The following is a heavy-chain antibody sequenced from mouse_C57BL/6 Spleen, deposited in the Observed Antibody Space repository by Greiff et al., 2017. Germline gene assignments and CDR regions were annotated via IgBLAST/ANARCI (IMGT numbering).Heavy chain of an antibody. CDR2: IDPETGGT. J-gene: IGHJ4*01. D-gene: IGHD4-1*01. CDR1: GYTFTDFE. CDR3: TRRSPLTGPRVHAMDY. V-gene: IGHV1-15*01. Sequence: QVQLQQSGAELVRPGASVTLSCKASGYTFTDFEMHWVKQTPVHGLEWIGAIDPETGGTAYNQKFKGKAILTADKSSSTAYMELRSLTSEDSAVYYCTRRSPLTGPRVHAMDYWGQGTSVTVSS.